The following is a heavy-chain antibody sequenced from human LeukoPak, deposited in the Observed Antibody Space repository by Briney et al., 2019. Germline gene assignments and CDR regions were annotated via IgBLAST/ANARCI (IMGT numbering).Heavy chain of an antibody. V-gene: IGHV1-18*01. CDR3: AREVSYYGSGSYLY. J-gene: IGHJ4*02. CDR2: ISAYNGNT. Sequence: ASVTVSCKASGYTFTSYGISWVRHAPGQGLERMGWISAYNGNTNYAQKLQGRVTMTTDTSTSTAYMELRSLRSDDTAVYYCAREVSYYGSGSYLYWGQGTLVTVSS. D-gene: IGHD3-10*01. CDR1: GYTFTSYG.